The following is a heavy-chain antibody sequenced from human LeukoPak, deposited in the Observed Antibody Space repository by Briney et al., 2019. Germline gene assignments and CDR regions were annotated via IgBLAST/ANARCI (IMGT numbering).Heavy chain of an antibody. J-gene: IGHJ4*02. CDR1: GGSISSGSYY. CDR3: ARDTYYYDI. Sequence: SETLSLTCTVSGGSISSGSYYWSWIRQPAGKGLEWIGRIYTSGSTNYNPSLKSRVTISVDTSKNQFSLKLSSVTAADTAVYYCARDTYYYDIWGQGTLVTVSS. D-gene: IGHD3-22*01. CDR2: IYTSGST. V-gene: IGHV4-61*02.